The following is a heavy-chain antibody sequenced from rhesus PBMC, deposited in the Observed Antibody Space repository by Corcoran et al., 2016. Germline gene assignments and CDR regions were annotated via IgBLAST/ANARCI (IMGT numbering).Heavy chain of an antibody. D-gene: IGHD3-16*01. CDR1: GFTFNNYT. Sequence: EVQLVESGGGLAKPGGSLRLSCAASGFTFNNYTMHWVRQAPGKGREWVSAISSGGSTYNADSVKGRITISRDNSKNTLSLQMNSLRAEDTAVYYCTKDLESSYYGDYWGQGVLVTVSS. V-gene: IGHV3-103*01. CDR2: ISSGGST. CDR3: TKDLESSYYGDY. J-gene: IGHJ4*01.